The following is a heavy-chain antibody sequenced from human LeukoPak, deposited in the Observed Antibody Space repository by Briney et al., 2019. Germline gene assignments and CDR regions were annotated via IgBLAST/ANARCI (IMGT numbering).Heavy chain of an antibody. J-gene: IGHJ4*02. V-gene: IGHV1-8*03. D-gene: IGHD1-26*01. CDR2: MNPNSGNT. CDR3: ARARSGSYLKGGDY. Sequence: ASVKVSCKASGYTFTSYDINWVRQATGQGLEWMGWMNPNSGNTGYAQKFQGRVTITRNTSISTAYMELTSLRSEDTAVYYCARARSGSYLKGGDYWGQRTLVTVSS. CDR1: GYTFTSYD.